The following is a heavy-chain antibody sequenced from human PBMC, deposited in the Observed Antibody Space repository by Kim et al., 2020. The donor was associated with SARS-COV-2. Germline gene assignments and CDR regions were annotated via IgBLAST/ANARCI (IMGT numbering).Heavy chain of an antibody. D-gene: IGHD3-10*01. CDR3: AKDVGIPSRGNAFDF. V-gene: IGHV1-2*06. J-gene: IGHJ3*01. Sequence: ASVKVSCKTSGYTFTVPHIHWVRQAPGQGLEWVGRMDPATGAADYEEKFQGRVSMTRDTSISTAYMELSGLTFDDTAMYYCAKDVGIPSRGNAFDFWGQG. CDR2: MDPATGAA. CDR1: GYTFTVPH.